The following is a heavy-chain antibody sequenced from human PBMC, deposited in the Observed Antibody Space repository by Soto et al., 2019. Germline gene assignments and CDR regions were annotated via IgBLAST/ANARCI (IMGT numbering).Heavy chain of an antibody. CDR1: GGTLSSYV. V-gene: IGHV1-69*06. D-gene: IGHD5-12*01. J-gene: IGHJ6*02. Sequence: QVQLVQSGAEVKKPGSSVKVSCKASGGTLSSYVITWVRQAPGQGLEWMGGILPSFGTTEYAQKFQGRVTITADISTRTAYMEVSSLRSEDTAVFYCASGTGYATRVVPYYYGFDVWGQGTTVTVSS. CDR3: ASGTGYATRVVPYYYGFDV. CDR2: ILPSFGTT.